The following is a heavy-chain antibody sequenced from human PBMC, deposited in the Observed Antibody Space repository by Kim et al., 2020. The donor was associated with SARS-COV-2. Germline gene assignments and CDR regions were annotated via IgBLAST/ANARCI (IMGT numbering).Heavy chain of an antibody. D-gene: IGHD2-2*01. CDR2: IVFGSGNT. V-gene: IGHV1-58*01. CDR1: GFIFTSYA. Sequence: SVKVSCKASGFIFTSYAVQWVRQARGQGLEWIGWIVFGSGNTIYAQKFQERVTFTRDMSTSTAYMELSSLRSEDTAVYYCVAETSNCSSTSCYLYPWGQRTLVTASS. CDR3: VAETSNCSSTSCYLYP. J-gene: IGHJ5*02.